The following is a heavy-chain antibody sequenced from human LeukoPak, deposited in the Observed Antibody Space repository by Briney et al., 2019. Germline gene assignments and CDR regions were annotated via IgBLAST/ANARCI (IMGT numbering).Heavy chain of an antibody. V-gene: IGHV4-30-2*01. CDR1: GGSISSGAYS. D-gene: IGHD3-22*01. J-gene: IGHJ5*02. CDR2: IYHSGST. CDR3: ARDRDSSGYRWFDP. Sequence: TLSLTCAVSGGSISSGAYSWSWIRQPPGKGLEWIVYIYHSGSTYYNPSLKSRVTISVDRSKNQFSLKLSSVTAADTAVYYCARDRDSSGYRWFDPWGQGTLVTVSS.